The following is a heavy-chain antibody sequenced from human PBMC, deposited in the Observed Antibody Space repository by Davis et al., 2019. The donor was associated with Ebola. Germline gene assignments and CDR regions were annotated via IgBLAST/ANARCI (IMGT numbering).Heavy chain of an antibody. CDR1: GFTFSSYS. Sequence: GESLNISCAASGFTFSSYSMNWVRQAPGKGLEWVPSMSSSSSYIYYADSVKGRFTISRDNAKNSLFLQMNSLSVEDTAVYSCAREVKDAMDVWGQGTTVTVSS. CDR3: AREVKDAMDV. J-gene: IGHJ6*02. V-gene: IGHV3-21*01. D-gene: IGHD3-22*01. CDR2: MSSSSSYI.